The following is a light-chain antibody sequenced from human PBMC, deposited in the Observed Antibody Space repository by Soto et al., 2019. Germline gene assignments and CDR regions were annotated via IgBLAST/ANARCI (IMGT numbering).Light chain of an antibody. CDR1: QTFSSY. V-gene: IGKV3-11*01. Sequence: FEFAQTRATLSVSPGERATLSLRASQTFSSYLAWYQQKPGQAPRLLIYDASNRATGIPARFSGSGSGTDFSLTISSLEPEDFAVYYCQQLSDLPRTFGQGTKVDIK. J-gene: IGKJ1*01. CDR3: QQLSDLPRT. CDR2: DAS.